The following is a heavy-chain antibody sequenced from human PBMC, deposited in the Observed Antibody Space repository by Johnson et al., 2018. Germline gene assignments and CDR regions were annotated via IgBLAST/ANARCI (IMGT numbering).Heavy chain of an antibody. V-gene: IGHV3-30*18. CDR3: AKFYSSIWYNWGHYYVDG. J-gene: IGHJ6*03. D-gene: IGHD6-13*01. CDR1: GFPFSSFG. CDR2: MSDDGRDI. Sequence: QVQLVQSGGGVVQPGTSLRLSCEASGFPFSSFGMHWVRQAPGKGLDWVAVMSDDGRDIYYADSVQGRFPISRDNSKHTLFLQMNSLGTEDTAVYYCAKFYSSIWYNWGHYYVDGWGKGTTVIVSS.